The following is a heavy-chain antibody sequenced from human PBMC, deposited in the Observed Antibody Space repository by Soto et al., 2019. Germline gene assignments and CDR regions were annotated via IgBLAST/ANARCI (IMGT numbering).Heavy chain of an antibody. CDR2: MNPNSGDT. J-gene: IGHJ4*02. CDR1: GYTFTNYE. Sequence: QVQLVQSGAEVKKPGASVKVSCKASGYTFTNYEINWVRQTTGQGLEWMGWMNPNSGDTGYAQKFQGRVTMTRNTAISTAYMELSSLTFEDTAIYSCARAPRNWGFDFWGQGTLVTVSS. CDR3: ARAPRNWGFDF. D-gene: IGHD7-27*01. V-gene: IGHV1-8*01.